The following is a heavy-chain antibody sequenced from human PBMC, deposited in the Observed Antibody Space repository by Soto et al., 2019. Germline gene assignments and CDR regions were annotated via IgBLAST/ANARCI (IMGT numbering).Heavy chain of an antibody. CDR2: ISYDGNKK. CDR3: AQEAPGGWHFFDN. D-gene: IGHD6-19*01. J-gene: IGHJ4*02. V-gene: IGHV3-30*18. CDR1: GFTFRVYG. Sequence: QPXGSLRLTCAASGFTFRVYGMHWVRQAPGKGLEWVADISYDGNKKYYTDSVKGRFTISRDNSKNTLYLQMNSLRTEDTALYYCAQEAPGGWHFFDNWGQGTLVTVSS.